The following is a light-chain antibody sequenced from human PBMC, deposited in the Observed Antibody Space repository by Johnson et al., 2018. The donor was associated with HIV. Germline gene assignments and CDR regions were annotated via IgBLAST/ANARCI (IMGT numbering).Light chain of an antibody. CDR2: KNN. CDR3: GTWDSSLSAGGYV. J-gene: IGLJ1*01. Sequence: QSVLTQPPSVSAAPGQNVTISCSGSSSNIGTNYVSWYQQLPGTAPTLLIFKNNERPSGIPDRFSGSKSGTSATLGITGLQTGDEADYYCGTWDSSLSAGGYVCGTGTKVTVL. CDR1: SSNIGTNY. V-gene: IGLV1-51*02.